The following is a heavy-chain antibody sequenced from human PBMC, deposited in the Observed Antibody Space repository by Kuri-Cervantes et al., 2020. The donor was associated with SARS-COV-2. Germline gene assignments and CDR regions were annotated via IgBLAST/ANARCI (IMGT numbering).Heavy chain of an antibody. CDR2: INHSGST. CDR1: GGSFSGYY. CDR3: ARDMRRATIFGVVIKDYYYGMDV. V-gene: IGHV4-34*01. D-gene: IGHD3-3*01. Sequence: GSLRLSCAVYGGSFSGYYWSWIRQPPGKGLEWIGEINHSGSTNYNPSLKSRVTISVDTSKNQFSLKLSSVTAADTAVYYCARDMRRATIFGVVIKDYYYGMDVWGQGTTVTVSS. J-gene: IGHJ6*02.